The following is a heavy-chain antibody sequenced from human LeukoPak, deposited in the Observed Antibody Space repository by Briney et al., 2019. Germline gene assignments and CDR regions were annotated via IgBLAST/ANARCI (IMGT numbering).Heavy chain of an antibody. CDR3: ARGASQYYYDSSGYYYMPVHLDY. CDR2: INHSGST. CDR1: GGSFSGYY. Sequence: SETLSLTCAVYGGSFSGYYWSWIRQPPGKGLEWIGEINHSGSTNYNPSRKSRVTISVDTSKNQFSLKLSSVTAADTAVYYCARGASQYYYDSSGYYYMPVHLDYWGQGTLVTVSS. J-gene: IGHJ4*02. V-gene: IGHV4-34*01. D-gene: IGHD3-22*01.